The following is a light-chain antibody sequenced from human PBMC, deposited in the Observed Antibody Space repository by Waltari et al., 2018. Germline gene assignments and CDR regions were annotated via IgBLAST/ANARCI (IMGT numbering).Light chain of an antibody. CDR1: SSNIGDSA. J-gene: IGLJ2*01. CDR2: YDD. Sequence: QSALTQPPSVSGAPRQRVTISCSGTSSNIGDSAVNWYQQLPGKPPKLVIYYDDLVPPGVSDRFSGSKSGSSASLAISGLQSEDEAVYFCAAWDISLNNLLFGGGTKLTVL. CDR3: AAWDISLNNLL. V-gene: IGLV1-36*01.